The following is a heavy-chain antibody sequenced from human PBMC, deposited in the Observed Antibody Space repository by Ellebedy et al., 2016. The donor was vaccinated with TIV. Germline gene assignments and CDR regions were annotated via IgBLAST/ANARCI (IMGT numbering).Heavy chain of an antibody. Sequence: SETLSLTXTVSGGSIRSSNNYWAWIRQPPGKGLDWIGNIYSSGSTYYNPSLKSRVTISIDTSKNQMSLKLSSVTAADTAVYYCARDWGRAAVLWGQGTLVTVSS. J-gene: IGHJ4*02. D-gene: IGHD3-16*01. CDR2: IYSSGST. V-gene: IGHV4-39*02. CDR1: GGSIRSSNNY. CDR3: ARDWGRAAVL.